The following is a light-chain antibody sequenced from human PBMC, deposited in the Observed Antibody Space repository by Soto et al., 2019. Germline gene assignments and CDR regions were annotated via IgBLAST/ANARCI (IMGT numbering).Light chain of an antibody. Sequence: QSVLTQPPSVSGAPGQRVTISCTGSSSNIGAGYEVHWYRQVPGTAPELLMYENIYRPTRVPDRFSGSKSGASVSLVITGLQAEDEADYHCQSYDSSLSGVVFGGGTKVTVL. V-gene: IGLV1-40*01. CDR2: ENI. CDR1: SSNIGAGYE. CDR3: QSYDSSLSGVV. J-gene: IGLJ3*02.